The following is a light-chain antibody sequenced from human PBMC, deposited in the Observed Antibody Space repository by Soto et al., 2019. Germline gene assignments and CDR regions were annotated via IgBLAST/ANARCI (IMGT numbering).Light chain of an antibody. J-gene: IGKJ4*01. V-gene: IGKV1-39*01. CDR2: GAS. CDR3: QQSYSVPFS. Sequence: DIQMTQSPSTLSASVGDRVTITCRASHNIVNYLNWYQRKPGKAPQLLIYGASSLQRGVPSRFSGSGSRTDFTLTISTLQPEDFATFYCQQSYSVPFSFGGGTKVDIK. CDR1: HNIVNY.